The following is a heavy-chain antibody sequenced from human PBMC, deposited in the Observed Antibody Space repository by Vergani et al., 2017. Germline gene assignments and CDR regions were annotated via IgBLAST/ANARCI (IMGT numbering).Heavy chain of an antibody. CDR1: GWSFSGYY. CDR2: INHSGST. V-gene: IGHV4-34*01. Sequence: QVQLQQWGAGLLKPSETLSLTCAVYGWSFSGYYWSWIRQPPGKGLEWIGEINHSGSTTYNPSLKSRVTISVDTSKNQFSLKLSSVTAADTAVYYCERVRYDFWSGYYSRSNWFDPWGQGTLVTVSS. J-gene: IGHJ5*02. D-gene: IGHD3-3*01. CDR3: ERVRYDFWSGYYSRSNWFDP.